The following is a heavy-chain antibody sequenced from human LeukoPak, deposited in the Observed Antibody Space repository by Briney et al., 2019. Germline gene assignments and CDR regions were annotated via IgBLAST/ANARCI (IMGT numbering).Heavy chain of an antibody. D-gene: IGHD2-21*01. Sequence: GGSLRLSCAASGFTFSNYAMSWVRQAPGKGLEWVSGFSGSGRNTYYADSVKGRFTISRDNSKNTLYLQMNSLRAEDMAVYYCAKHAASINVVATISFGYWGQGTLVTVSS. CDR2: FSGSGRNT. V-gene: IGHV3-23*01. J-gene: IGHJ4*02. CDR3: AKHAASINVVATISFGY. CDR1: GFTFSNYA.